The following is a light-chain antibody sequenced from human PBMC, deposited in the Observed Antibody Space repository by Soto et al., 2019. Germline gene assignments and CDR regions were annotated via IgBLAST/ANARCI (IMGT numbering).Light chain of an antibody. Sequence: QSVLPQPPSASGTPGQRVTISCSGSSSNIGSNYVYWYQQLPGTAPKPLIYRSNQRPSGVPDRFSGSKSGTSASLAISGLRSEDEADYYCAAWDDSLSGVVFGGGTKLTVL. CDR3: AAWDDSLSGVV. CDR1: SSNIGSNY. V-gene: IGLV1-47*01. CDR2: RSN. J-gene: IGLJ2*01.